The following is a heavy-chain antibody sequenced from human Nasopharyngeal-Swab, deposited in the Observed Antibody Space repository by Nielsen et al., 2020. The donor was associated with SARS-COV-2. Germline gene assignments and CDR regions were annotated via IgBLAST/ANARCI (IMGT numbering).Heavy chain of an antibody. CDR3: AKDKYGGGTLNWFDP. J-gene: IGHJ5*02. CDR2: ISWNSGSI. V-gene: IGHV3-9*01. Sequence: PGKSLEWVSGISWNSGSIGYADSVEGRFTISRDNAKNSLYLQMNSLRAEDTALYYCAKDKYGGGTLNWFDPWGQGTLVTVSS. D-gene: IGHD1-1*01.